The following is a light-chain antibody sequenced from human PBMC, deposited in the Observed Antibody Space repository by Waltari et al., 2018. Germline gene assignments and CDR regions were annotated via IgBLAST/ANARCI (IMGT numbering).Light chain of an antibody. J-gene: IGKJ1*01. V-gene: IGKV3-20*01. CDR3: QKYGTLPAT. CDR1: QSVRRF. Sequence: EIVLTQSPGTLSLSPGERATLSCRASQSVRRFLAWYQQKLGQAPRLHIYEATSRATGIPDRFSGSGFGTDFSLIISRLEPEDFAVYYCQKYGTLPATFGQGTKVEIK. CDR2: EAT.